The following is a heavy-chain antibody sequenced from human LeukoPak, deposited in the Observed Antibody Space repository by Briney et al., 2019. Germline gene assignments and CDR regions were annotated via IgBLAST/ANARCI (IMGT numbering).Heavy chain of an antibody. CDR1: GFTFSSYW. J-gene: IGHJ6*03. Sequence: GGSLRLSCAASGFTFSSYWMSWVRQAPGKGLEWVANIKQDGSEEYYVDSVKGRFTISRDNSKNTLYLQMNSLRAEDTAVYYCAKGAVITYYYYYMDVWGKGTTVTVSS. CDR3: AKGAVITYYYYYMDV. D-gene: IGHD4-11*01. V-gene: IGHV3-7*01. CDR2: IKQDGSEE.